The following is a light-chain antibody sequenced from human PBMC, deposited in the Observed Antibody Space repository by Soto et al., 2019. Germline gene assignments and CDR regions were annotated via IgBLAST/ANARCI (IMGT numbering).Light chain of an antibody. CDR2: GSS. V-gene: IGLV1-40*01. J-gene: IGLJ1*01. CDR1: SSNIGAGYD. CDR3: QSYDSSLSVV. Sequence: QSVLTQPPSVSGAPGQRVTISCTGSSSNIGAGYDVHWYQQLPGTAPKLLIYGSSNRPSGVPDRFSGSKSGTSASLAITGLQADDEADYYCQSYDSSLSVVFGTGTKVTVL.